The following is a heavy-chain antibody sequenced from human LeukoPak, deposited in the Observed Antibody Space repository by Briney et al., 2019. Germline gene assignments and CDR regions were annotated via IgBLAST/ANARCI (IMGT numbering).Heavy chain of an antibody. Sequence: SETLSLTCRVSGASINSGSNYWGWIRQPPGKTLEWIGSIYSSGSTYYNPSLKSRVIIMIDTPKNHFSLTLSSVTAADTAVYYCARSDGYGLVGIWGQGTMVTVSP. CDR2: IYSSGST. V-gene: IGHV4-39*07. D-gene: IGHD5-18*01. CDR1: GASINSGSNY. CDR3: ARSDGYGLVGI. J-gene: IGHJ3*02.